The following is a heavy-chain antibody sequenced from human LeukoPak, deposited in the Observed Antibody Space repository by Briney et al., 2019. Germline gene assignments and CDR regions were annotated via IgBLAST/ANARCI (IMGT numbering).Heavy chain of an antibody. D-gene: IGHD3-16*01. Sequence: GGSLRLSCAASGFTFSSYAMSWVRQAPGKGLEWVSAISGSGGSTYYADSVKGRSTISRDNSKNTLYLQMNSLRAEDTAVYYCAKEAVMITFGGVTQGWFDPWGQGTLVTVSS. CDR1: GFTFSSYA. CDR2: ISGSGGST. CDR3: AKEAVMITFGGVTQGWFDP. V-gene: IGHV3-23*01. J-gene: IGHJ5*02.